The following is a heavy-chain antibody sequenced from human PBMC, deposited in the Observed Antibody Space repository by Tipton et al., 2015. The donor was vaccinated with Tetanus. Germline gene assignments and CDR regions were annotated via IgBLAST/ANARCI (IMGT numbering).Heavy chain of an antibody. CDR2: IYNSGST. CDR1: GGSISSGGYY. D-gene: IGHD1-26*01. J-gene: IGHJ4*02. CDR3: ARDQARGARGWNYFDY. V-gene: IGHV4-31*03. Sequence: TLSLTCTVSGGSISSGGYYWSWIRQHPGKGLEWIGDIYNSGSTNYNPSLKSRVTLLVDTTKNQFSLKLKSVTAADTAVYYCARDQARGARGWNYFDYWGQGSLVTVSS.